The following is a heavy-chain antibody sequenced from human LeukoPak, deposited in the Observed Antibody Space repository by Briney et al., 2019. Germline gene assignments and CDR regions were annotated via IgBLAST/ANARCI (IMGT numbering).Heavy chain of an antibody. D-gene: IGHD3-10*01. CDR1: GGTFSSYA. Sequence: GASVKVSCKASGGTFSSYAISWVRQAPGQGLEWMGEIIPIFGTANYAQKFQGRVTITTDESTSTAYMELSSLRSEDTAVYYCARTPPLQYYYGSGSYLVLDYWGQGTLVTVSS. CDR2: IIPIFGTA. V-gene: IGHV1-69*05. J-gene: IGHJ4*02. CDR3: ARTPPLQYYYGSGSYLVLDY.